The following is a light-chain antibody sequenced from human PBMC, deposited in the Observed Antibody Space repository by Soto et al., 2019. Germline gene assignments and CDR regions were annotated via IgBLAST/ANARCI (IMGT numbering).Light chain of an antibody. V-gene: IGLV2-11*01. CDR3: CSYAGSYTFV. CDR1: SSDVGGYNY. Sequence: QSVLTQPRSVSGSPGQSVTISCTGTSSDVGGYNYVSWYQQHPGKAPKLMIYDVSKRPSGVPVRFSGSKSCNTASLTISGLQAEDEADYYCCSYAGSYTFVFGTGTKVTVL. J-gene: IGLJ1*01. CDR2: DVS.